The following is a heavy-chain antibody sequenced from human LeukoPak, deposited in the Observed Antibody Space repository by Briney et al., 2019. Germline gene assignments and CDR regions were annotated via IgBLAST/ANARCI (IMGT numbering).Heavy chain of an antibody. CDR3: AREPYYYDAPDY. V-gene: IGHV3-9*01. Sequence: PGRSLRLSCAASGFTFDDYAMHWVRQAPGKGLEWVSGISWNSGSIGYADSVKGRFTISRDNAKNSLYLQMNSLRAEDTAVYYCAREPYYYDAPDYWGQGTLVTVSS. CDR1: GFTFDDYA. D-gene: IGHD3-22*01. J-gene: IGHJ4*02. CDR2: ISWNSGSI.